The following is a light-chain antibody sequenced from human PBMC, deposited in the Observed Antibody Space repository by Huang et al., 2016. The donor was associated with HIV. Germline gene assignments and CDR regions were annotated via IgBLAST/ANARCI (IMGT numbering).Light chain of an antibody. J-gene: IGKJ4*01. V-gene: IGKV4-1*01. CDR3: QQYFSTPLT. CDR2: WAS. Sequence: IVVTQSPDSLAVSLGERAAINCKSSQSLLYSSYNNNYLAWYQQNPGQTPALLIYWASTRAPWVPDRFNGSGSGTDFTLTINSLQTEDVALYYCQQYFSTPLTFGGGTKVDIK. CDR1: QSLLYSSYNNNY.